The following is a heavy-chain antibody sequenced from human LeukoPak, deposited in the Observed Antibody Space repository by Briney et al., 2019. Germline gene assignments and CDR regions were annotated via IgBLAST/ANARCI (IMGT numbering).Heavy chain of an antibody. D-gene: IGHD3-22*01. Sequence: SVKVPCKASGGTFSSYAISWVRQAPGQGLEWMGGIIPIFGTANYAQKFQGRVTITADESTSTAYMELSSLRSEDTAVYYCARLMHYDSSGYPAYYFDYWGQGTLVAVSS. V-gene: IGHV1-69*13. CDR1: GGTFSSYA. CDR2: IIPIFGTA. CDR3: ARLMHYDSSGYPAYYFDY. J-gene: IGHJ4*02.